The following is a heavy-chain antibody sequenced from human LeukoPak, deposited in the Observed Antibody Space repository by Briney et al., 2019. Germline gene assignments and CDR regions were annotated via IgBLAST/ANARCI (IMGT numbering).Heavy chain of an antibody. J-gene: IGHJ4*02. CDR2: ISYDGSNK. D-gene: IGHD1-26*01. CDR3: AREGGSYPALYYFDY. CDR1: GFTFSSYA. Sequence: PGGSLRLSCAASGFTFSSYAMHWVRQAPGKGLEWVAVISYDGSNKYYADSVKGRFTNSRDNSKNTLYLQMNSLRAEDTAVYYCAREGGSYPALYYFDYWGQGTLVTVSS. V-gene: IGHV3-30-3*01.